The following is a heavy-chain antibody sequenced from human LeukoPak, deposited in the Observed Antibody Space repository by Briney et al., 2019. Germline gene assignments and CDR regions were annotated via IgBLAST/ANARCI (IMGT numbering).Heavy chain of an antibody. CDR1: GFTFSKAW. CDR3: TTGGIYCSGGSCYKGNFDY. Sequence: PGGCLRLSWAAAGFTFSKAWMSWVRQAAGEGRGWVGRIKSKTDGGTTDYAAPVKGRFTISRDDSKNTLYLQMNSLKTEDTAVYYCTTGGIYCSGGSCYKGNFDYWGQGTLVTVSS. J-gene: IGHJ4*02. D-gene: IGHD2-15*01. CDR2: IKSKTDGGTT. V-gene: IGHV3-15*01.